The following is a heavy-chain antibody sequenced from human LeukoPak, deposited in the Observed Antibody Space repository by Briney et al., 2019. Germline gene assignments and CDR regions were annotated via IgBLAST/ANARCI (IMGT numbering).Heavy chain of an antibody. J-gene: IGHJ4*02. CDR1: GYTFSGYY. CDR2: INPNSGGT. Sequence: ASVKVSCKASGYTFSGYYMHWVRQAPGQGLEWMGWINPNSGGTKYAQKFQGRVTMTRDTSINTAYMEVGWLTSDDKAVYYCARDLPNVGANDYWGQGTLVTVSS. D-gene: IGHD1-26*01. CDR3: ARDLPNVGANDY. V-gene: IGHV1-2*02.